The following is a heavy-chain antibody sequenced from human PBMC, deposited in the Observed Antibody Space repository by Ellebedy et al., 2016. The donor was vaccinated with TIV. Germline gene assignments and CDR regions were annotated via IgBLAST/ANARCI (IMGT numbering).Heavy chain of an antibody. CDR2: IKQDGSEK. D-gene: IGHD6-13*01. CDR1: GFTFSSYW. V-gene: IGHV3-7*01. CDR3: ARETEYSSSWYLPKPISDWYFDL. J-gene: IGHJ2*01. Sequence: GESLKISXAASGFTFSSYWMSWVRQAPGKGLEWVANIKQDGSEKYYVDSVKGRFTISRDNANNSLYLQMNSLRAEDTAVYYCARETEYSSSWYLPKPISDWYFDLWGRGTLVTVSS.